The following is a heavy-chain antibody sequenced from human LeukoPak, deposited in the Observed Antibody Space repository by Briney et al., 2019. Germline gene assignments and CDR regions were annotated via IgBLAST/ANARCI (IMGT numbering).Heavy chain of an antibody. Sequence: GGSLRLSCAASGFTFSSYAMSWVRQAPGKGLEWVSTISGSGGSTYYADSVKGRFTLSRDNSKNTLYLKMNSLRAEDTAVYYCAREDYYDSSGYYNRLYYYYYGMDVWGQGTTVTVSS. J-gene: IGHJ6*02. CDR3: AREDYYDSSGYYNRLYYYYYGMDV. D-gene: IGHD3-22*01. CDR1: GFTFSSYA. V-gene: IGHV3-23*01. CDR2: ISGSGGST.